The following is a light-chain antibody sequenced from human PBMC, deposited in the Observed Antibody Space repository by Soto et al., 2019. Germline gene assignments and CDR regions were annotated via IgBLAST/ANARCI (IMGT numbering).Light chain of an antibody. J-gene: IGKJ1*01. CDR2: GAS. CDR3: QQYGGSPQT. V-gene: IGKV3-20*01. Sequence: EIVLTQSPGTLSLSPGERATLSCRASQSVSNYLAWYQQKPGQAPRLLIYGASRRATVIPDRFSGSGSGTDFTLTISRLEPEDFAVYYCQQYGGSPQTLGQGTKVDIK. CDR1: QSVSNY.